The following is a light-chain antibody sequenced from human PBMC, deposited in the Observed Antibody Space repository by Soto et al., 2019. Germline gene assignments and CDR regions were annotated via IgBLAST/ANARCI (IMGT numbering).Light chain of an antibody. V-gene: IGKV3-20*01. CDR1: QSVSSDY. Sequence: EIVLTQSPGTLSLSPGQRATLSCRASQSVSSDYLAWFQQKPGQAPRLLIYGASSRSTGIPDRFSGGGSGTDFTLTSSRLEHEDFAVYYWQYGGCSPRTFGQGTKVEIK. CDR3: QYGGCSPRT. CDR2: GAS. J-gene: IGKJ1*01.